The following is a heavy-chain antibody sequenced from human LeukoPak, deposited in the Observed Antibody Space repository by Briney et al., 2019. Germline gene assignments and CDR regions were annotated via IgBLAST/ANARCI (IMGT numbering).Heavy chain of an antibody. J-gene: IGHJ4*02. D-gene: IGHD1-14*01. Sequence: SETPSLTCTVSGGSISSYYWSWIRQPPGKGLEWIGYIFYSGSTNYNPSLKSRVTISVDTSKNQFSLKLTSVTAADTAVYYCARGGTNRAFDYWGQGTLVTVSS. V-gene: IGHV4-59*01. CDR2: IFYSGST. CDR3: ARGGTNRAFDY. CDR1: GGSISSYY.